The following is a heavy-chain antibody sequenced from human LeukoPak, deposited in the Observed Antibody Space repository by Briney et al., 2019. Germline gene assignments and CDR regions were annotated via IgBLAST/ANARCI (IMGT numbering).Heavy chain of an antibody. CDR1: GGSISSGGYY. D-gene: IGHD3-10*01. Sequence: SETLSLTCTVSGGSISSGGYYWSWLRQHPGKGLEWIVYIYYSGSTYYNPSLKSRVTISVDTSKNQFSLKLSSVTAADTAVYYCARDSGELLWFGESPYGMDVWGQGTTVTVSS. CDR3: ARDSGELLWFGESPYGMDV. V-gene: IGHV4-31*03. CDR2: IYYSGST. J-gene: IGHJ6*02.